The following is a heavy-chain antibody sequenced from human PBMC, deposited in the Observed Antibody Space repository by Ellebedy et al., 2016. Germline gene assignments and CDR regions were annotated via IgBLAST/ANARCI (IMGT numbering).Heavy chain of an antibody. J-gene: IGHJ6*02. Sequence: GESLKISXAASGFTFSSYSMNWVRQAPGKGLEWVSFISSSSSYRDYADSVKGRFSISRDNAKNALYLQMNSLRAEDTAVYYCARDGIYGLSNYGMGVWGQGTTVTVSS. D-gene: IGHD1-26*01. CDR1: GFTFSSYS. V-gene: IGHV3-21*01. CDR2: ISSSSSYR. CDR3: ARDGIYGLSNYGMGV.